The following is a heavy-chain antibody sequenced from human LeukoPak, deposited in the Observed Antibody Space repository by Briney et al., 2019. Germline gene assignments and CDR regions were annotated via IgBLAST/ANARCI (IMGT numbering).Heavy chain of an antibody. V-gene: IGHV1-18*04. Sequence: ASVKVSCKASGYTFTSYGISWVRQAPGQGLEWMGWISTYNGHTKYPQKYQARVTMTTDASTSTVYMELRSLRSDDTAVYYCARVLRGSPAAPDRDWFDPWGQGTLVTVSS. CDR1: GYTFTSYG. CDR3: ARVLRGSPAAPDRDWFDP. D-gene: IGHD2-2*01. CDR2: ISTYNGHT. J-gene: IGHJ5*02.